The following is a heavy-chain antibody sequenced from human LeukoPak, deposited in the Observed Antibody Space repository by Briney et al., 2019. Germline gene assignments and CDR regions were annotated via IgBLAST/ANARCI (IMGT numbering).Heavy chain of an antibody. D-gene: IGHD6-13*01. CDR1: GGSISSSNYF. J-gene: IGHJ4*02. CDR2: IYYSGST. CDR3: ARLSSSWILDY. Sequence: PSETLSLTCTVSGGSISSSNYFWGWIRQPPGKGLEWIGSIYYSGSTYYNPSLKSRVTISVDTSKNQFSLNLNSVTAADTAVNYCARLSSSWILDYWGQGTLVTVSS. V-gene: IGHV4-39*01.